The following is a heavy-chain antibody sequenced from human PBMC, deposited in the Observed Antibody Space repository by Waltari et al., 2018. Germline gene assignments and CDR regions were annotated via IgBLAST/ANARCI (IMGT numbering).Heavy chain of an antibody. Sequence: QLQLQESGPGLVKPSETLSLTCTVSGGSISSSSYYWGWIRQPPGKGLEWVSVIYSGGSTYYVDSVKGRFTISRDNSKNTLYLQMNSLRVEDTAVYYCARGAGYCSSTSCLLPFDYWGQGTLVTVSS. V-gene: IGHV4-39*07. CDR2: IYSGGST. J-gene: IGHJ4*02. D-gene: IGHD2-2*01. CDR3: ARGAGYCSSTSCLLPFDY. CDR1: GGSISSSSYY.